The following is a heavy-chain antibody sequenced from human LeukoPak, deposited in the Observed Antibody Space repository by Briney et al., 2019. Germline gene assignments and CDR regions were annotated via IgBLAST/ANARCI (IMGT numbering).Heavy chain of an antibody. D-gene: IGHD2-15*01. V-gene: IGHV1-2*02. CDR3: ARAVVVVAARGWFDP. CDR2: INPNSGGT. Sequence: ASVKVSCKASGYTFTGYYMHWVRQAPGQGLEWMGWINPNSGGTNYAQKFQGRVTMTRDTSISTAYMELSRLRSDDTAVYYCARAVVVVAARGWFDPWGQGTLVTASS. J-gene: IGHJ5*02. CDR1: GYTFTGYY.